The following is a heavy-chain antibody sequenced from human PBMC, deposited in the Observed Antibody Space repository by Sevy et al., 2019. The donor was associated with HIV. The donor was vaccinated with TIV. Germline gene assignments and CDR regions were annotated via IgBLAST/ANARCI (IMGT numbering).Heavy chain of an antibody. CDR2: ISGNGGNT. V-gene: IGHV3-64*01. CDR1: GFTFSSYS. Sequence: GGSLRLSCAASGFTFSSYSIHWVRQAPGKGPEYISAISGNGGNTYYASSVKGRFTISRDNSKNTLWLQMDSLRAEDMAVYYCARQGGACSYDYWGQGTLVTVSS. D-gene: IGHD2-15*01. J-gene: IGHJ4*02. CDR3: ARQGGACSYDY.